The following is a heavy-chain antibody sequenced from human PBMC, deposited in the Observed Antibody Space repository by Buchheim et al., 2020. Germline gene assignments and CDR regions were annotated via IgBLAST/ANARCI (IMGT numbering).Heavy chain of an antibody. Sequence: DVQLVESGGGLVKPGGSLRLSCEASGITLSDAWMSWVRQAPGKGLQWVGRIKGTTDGGATDYAKLAKDRFTISRDDSKNTLILQMNSLTAEDTGVYYCTSAVAGMNYFYYYGLAVWGQGTT. D-gene: IGHD6-19*01. CDR2: IKGTTDGGAT. CDR1: GITLSDAW. V-gene: IGHV3-15*05. CDR3: TSAVAGMNYFYYYGLAV. J-gene: IGHJ6*02.